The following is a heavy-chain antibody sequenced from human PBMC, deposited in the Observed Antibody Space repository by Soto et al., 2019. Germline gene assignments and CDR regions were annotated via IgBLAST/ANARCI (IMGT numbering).Heavy chain of an antibody. CDR2: IKQDRSEK. J-gene: IGHJ4*02. Sequence: EVQLVESGGDLVQPGGSLRLSCAASGFTFSNYWMSWVRQAPGKGLEWVANIKQDRSEKYYVDSVKGRFTISRDNAKNSLFLQMNSLIAEDTAVYYCAREAKEFDYWGQGTLVTVSS. CDR1: GFTFSNYW. V-gene: IGHV3-7*03. CDR3: AREAKEFDY.